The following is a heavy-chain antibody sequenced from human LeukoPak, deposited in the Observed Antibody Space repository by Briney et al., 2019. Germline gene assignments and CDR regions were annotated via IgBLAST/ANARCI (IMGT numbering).Heavy chain of an antibody. CDR1: GFTFSSYA. Sequence: GGSLRLSCAASGFTFSSYAMSWVRQAPGKGLEWVSGISGSGGETHYADSVKGRFTISRDNSKNTLYLQMSSLRVEDTAVYYCAKGRSGSYSPTWDYWGQGTLVTVSS. CDR2: ISGSGGET. V-gene: IGHV3-23*01. J-gene: IGHJ4*02. CDR3: AKGRSGSYSPTWDY. D-gene: IGHD1-26*01.